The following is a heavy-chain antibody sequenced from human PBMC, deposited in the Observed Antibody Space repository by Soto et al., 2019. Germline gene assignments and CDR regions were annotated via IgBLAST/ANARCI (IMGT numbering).Heavy chain of an antibody. J-gene: IGHJ6*03. D-gene: IGHD3-3*01. CDR1: SGSISSSNW. V-gene: IGHV4-4*02. CDR3: ARGRYDFWSGYSSYYYYYMDV. CDR2: IYHSGST. Sequence: PSETLSLTCAVSSGSISSSNWWSWVRQPPGKGLEWIGEIYHSGSTNYNPSLKSRVTISVDKSKNQFSPKLSSVTAADTAVYYCARGRYDFWSGYSSYYYYYMDVWGKGTTVTVSS.